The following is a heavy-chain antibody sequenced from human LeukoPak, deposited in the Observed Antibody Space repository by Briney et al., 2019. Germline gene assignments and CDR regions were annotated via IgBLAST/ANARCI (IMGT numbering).Heavy chain of an antibody. D-gene: IGHD2-15*01. Sequence: SETLSLTCTVSGGSINSRSYYWGWIRQPPGKGLEWIGYIYYSGSTNYNPSLKSRVTISVDTSKNQFSLKLSSVTAADTAVYYCASGHCSGGSCYYYGMDVWGQGTTVTVSS. CDR3: ASGHCSGGSCYYYGMDV. J-gene: IGHJ6*02. CDR1: GGSINSRSYY. CDR2: IYYSGST. V-gene: IGHV4-61*05.